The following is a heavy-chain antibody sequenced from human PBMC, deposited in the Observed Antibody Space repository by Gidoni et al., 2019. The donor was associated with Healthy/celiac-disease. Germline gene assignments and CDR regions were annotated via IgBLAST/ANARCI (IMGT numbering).Heavy chain of an antibody. CDR1: GFTFSSYG. Sequence: QVQLVESGGGVVQPGRSLRLSCAASGFTFSSYGMHWVRQAPGKGLAWLAVIWYDGSNKYYADSVKGRFTISRDNSKNTLYLQMNSLRAEDTAVYYCATRLSIAAAGDPITDWYFDLWGRGTLVTVSS. J-gene: IGHJ2*01. D-gene: IGHD6-13*01. CDR3: ATRLSIAAAGDPITDWYFDL. V-gene: IGHV3-33*01. CDR2: IWYDGSNK.